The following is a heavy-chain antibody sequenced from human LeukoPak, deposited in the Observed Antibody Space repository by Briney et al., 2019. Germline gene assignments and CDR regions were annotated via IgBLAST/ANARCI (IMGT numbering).Heavy chain of an antibody. CDR1: GFTFSSYS. CDR3: ASRALKGYGEFDP. CDR2: ISSSSSYI. Sequence: PGGSLRLSCAASGFTFSSYSMNWVRQAPGKGLEWVSSISSSSSYIYYADSVKGRFTISRDNAKNSLYLQMNSQRAEDTAVYYCASRALKGYGEFDPWGQGTLVTVSS. D-gene: IGHD5-18*01. V-gene: IGHV3-21*01. J-gene: IGHJ5*02.